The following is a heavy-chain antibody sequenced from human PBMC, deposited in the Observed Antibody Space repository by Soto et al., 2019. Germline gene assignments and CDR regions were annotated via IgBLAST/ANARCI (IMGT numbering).Heavy chain of an antibody. CDR3: AADPRPQLVPIDY. D-gene: IGHD6-6*01. Sequence: HPGGSLRLSCAACGFTFRSYWMTGVRQAPGKGLEWVANIKQDGSEKYYVDSVKGRFTISRDNAKNSLYLQMNSLRAEDTAVYYCAADPRPQLVPIDYWGQGTLVTVSS. CDR2: IKQDGSEK. J-gene: IGHJ4*02. V-gene: IGHV3-7*01. CDR1: GFTFRSYW.